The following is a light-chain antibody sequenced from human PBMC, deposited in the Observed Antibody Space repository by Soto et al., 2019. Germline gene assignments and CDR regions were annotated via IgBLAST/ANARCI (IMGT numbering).Light chain of an antibody. CDR2: QVS. CDR1: SSDVGNYNY. V-gene: IGLV2-14*01. CDR3: SSYTTSSTLYV. J-gene: IGLJ1*01. Sequence: HSALTQPASVSGSPGHSITISFTGTSSDVGNYNYVSWYQQHPGKAPQLMIFQVSNRASGVSNRFSGSKSGDTASLTISGLQAEDEADYYCSSYTTSSTLYVFGTGAKVTVL.